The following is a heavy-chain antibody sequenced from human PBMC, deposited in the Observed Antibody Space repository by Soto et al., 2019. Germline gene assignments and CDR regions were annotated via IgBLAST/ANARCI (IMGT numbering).Heavy chain of an antibody. Sequence: GRSLRLSCAASGFSVSGKKYITWVRQAPGKGLEWVSAVHLTEGTYYADSVKGRFIVSLDSSWTTVYLQMNSLRPEDTAVYYCATWLLREHGFDVWGPGTMVTVSS. CDR1: GFSVSGKKY. CDR3: ATWLLREHGFDV. D-gene: IGHD6-19*01. V-gene: IGHV3-53*01. J-gene: IGHJ3*01. CDR2: VHLTEGT.